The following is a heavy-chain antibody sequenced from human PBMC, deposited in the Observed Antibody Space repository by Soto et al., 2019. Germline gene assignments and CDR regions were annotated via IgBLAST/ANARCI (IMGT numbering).Heavy chain of an antibody. CDR3: ARGLRYFDWLSPYYFDY. V-gene: IGHV4-39*01. J-gene: IGHJ4*02. CDR2: IYYSGST. D-gene: IGHD3-9*01. CDR1: GGSISSSSYY. Sequence: QLQLQESGPGLVKPSETLSLTCTVSGGSISSSSYYWGWIRQPPGKGLEWIGSIYYSGSTYYNPSLKSRVTISVDTSKYQFSLKLSSVTAADTAVYYCARGLRYFDWLSPYYFDYWGQGTLVTVSS.